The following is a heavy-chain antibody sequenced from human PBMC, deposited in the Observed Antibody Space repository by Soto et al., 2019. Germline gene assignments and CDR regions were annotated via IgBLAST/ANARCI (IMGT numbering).Heavy chain of an antibody. V-gene: IGHV3-30*18. J-gene: IGHJ6*02. CDR1: GFTFSSYG. D-gene: IGHD3-10*01. CDR3: AKDRGYGGMDV. Sequence: QVQLVESGGGVVQPGRSLRLSCAASGFTFSSYGMHWVRQAPGKGLEWVAVISYDASYKNYPDSLKGRFTISRDYSKNTLYLQMNSLRVEDTAVYYGAKDRGYGGMDVWGQGTTVTVSS. CDR2: ISYDASYK.